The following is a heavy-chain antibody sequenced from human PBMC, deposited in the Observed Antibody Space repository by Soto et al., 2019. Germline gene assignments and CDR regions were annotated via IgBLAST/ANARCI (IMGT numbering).Heavy chain of an antibody. CDR3: ARDVRGLRLTRYYYGMEG. CDR2: IYPGDSDT. D-gene: IGHD5-12*01. Sequence: SGESLKISCKGSGYSFTSYWIGWVRQMPGKVLEWMGIIYPGDSDTRYSPSFQGQVTISADKSISTAYLQWSSLKASDTAMYYCARDVRGLRLTRYYYGMEGWGREXTVTISS. CDR1: GYSFTSYW. V-gene: IGHV5-51*01. J-gene: IGHJ6*02.